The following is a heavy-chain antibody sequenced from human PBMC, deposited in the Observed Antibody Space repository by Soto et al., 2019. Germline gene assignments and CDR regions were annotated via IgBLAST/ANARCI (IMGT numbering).Heavy chain of an antibody. Sequence: ASVKVSCKTSGYTFNTHGINWVRQAPGQGLALMGWISAYEGKTTYAEKFQGRVTLTTDTSTSTAYMELRSLTSEDKALYYCAISQDRGGRTTFLYWGQGTKVTVSS. J-gene: IGHJ4*02. CDR2: ISAYEGKT. V-gene: IGHV1-18*01. D-gene: IGHD3-16*01. CDR3: AISQDRGGRTTFLY. CDR1: GYTFNTHG.